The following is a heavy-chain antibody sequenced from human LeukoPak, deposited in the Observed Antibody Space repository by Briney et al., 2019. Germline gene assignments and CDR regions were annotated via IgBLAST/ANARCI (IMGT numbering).Heavy chain of an antibody. V-gene: IGHV1-18*01. CDR3: ARDLHDVIAAAAGSCGY. Sequence: ASVKVSCKASGYTLTSYGISWVRQAPGQGLEWMGWISAYNGNTNYAQKLQGRVTMTTDTSTSTAYMELRSLRSDDTAVYYCARDLHDVIAAAAGSCGYWGQGTLVTVSS. D-gene: IGHD6-13*01. J-gene: IGHJ4*02. CDR1: GYTLTSYG. CDR2: ISAYNGNT.